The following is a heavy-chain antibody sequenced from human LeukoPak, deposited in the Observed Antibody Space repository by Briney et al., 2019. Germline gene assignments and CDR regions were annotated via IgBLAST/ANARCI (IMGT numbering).Heavy chain of an antibody. J-gene: IGHJ4*02. Sequence: PGGSLRLSCAASGFTFNTYAMHWVRQAPGKGLEWVSDIRGTNSDVHYADSVRGRFTISRDNAKSTLYLQMNTLRAEDTSVYYCARDQRTMVRGVPAAYWGQGTLVTV. CDR1: GFTFNTYA. CDR3: ARDQRTMVRGVPAAY. V-gene: IGHV3-21*06. D-gene: IGHD3-10*01. CDR2: IRGTNSDV.